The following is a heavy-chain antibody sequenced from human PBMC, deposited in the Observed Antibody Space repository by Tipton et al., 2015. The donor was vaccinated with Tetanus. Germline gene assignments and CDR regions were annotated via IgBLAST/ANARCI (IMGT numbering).Heavy chain of an antibody. J-gene: IGHJ3*01. Sequence: QLVQSGAEAKKPGESLKISCKGSGYMFSSHWIGWVRQVPGKGLEWLGTIYPGDSYSTYSPSFEGQVTISVDRSIDTAYLQWSSLKASDTAIYYCARPLTSVAFGGFAFDVWGQGTLVTVSS. V-gene: IGHV5-51*01. D-gene: IGHD3-16*01. CDR1: GYMFSSHW. CDR2: IYPGDSYS. CDR3: ARPLTSVAFGGFAFDV.